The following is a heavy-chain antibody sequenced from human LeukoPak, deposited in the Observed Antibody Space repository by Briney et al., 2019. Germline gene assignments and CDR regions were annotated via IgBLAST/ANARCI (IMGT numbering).Heavy chain of an antibody. CDR1: GGSISSSSYY. V-gene: IGHV4-39*07. J-gene: IGHJ4*02. Sequence: SETLSLTCTVSGGSISSSSYYWGWIRQPPGKGLEWIGSIYYSGSTYYNPSLKSRVTISVDTSKNQFSLKLSSVTAADTAVYYCVTVTKTDPEIDYWGQGTLVTVSS. CDR2: IYYSGST. D-gene: IGHD4-17*01. CDR3: VTVTKTDPEIDY.